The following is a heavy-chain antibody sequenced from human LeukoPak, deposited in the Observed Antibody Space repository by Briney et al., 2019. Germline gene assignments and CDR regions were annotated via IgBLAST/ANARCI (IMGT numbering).Heavy chain of an antibody. CDR1: GGSFSGYY. CDR3: ARKGGYSYGYSFDY. D-gene: IGHD5-18*01. Sequence: PSETLSLTCAIYGGSFSGYYWSWIRQPPGKGLQWIGEINHSGSTNYNPSLKSRVTISVDTSKNQFSLKLSFVTAADTAVYYCARKGGYSYGYSFDYWGQGTLVTVPS. J-gene: IGHJ4*02. V-gene: IGHV4-34*01. CDR2: INHSGST.